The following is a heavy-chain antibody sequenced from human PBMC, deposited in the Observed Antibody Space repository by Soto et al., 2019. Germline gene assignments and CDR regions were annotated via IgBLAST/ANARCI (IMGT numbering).Heavy chain of an antibody. CDR2: ISSSGSTI. CDR3: VRDRRVTVGLYYFEY. V-gene: IGHV3-11*04. J-gene: IGHJ4*02. CDR1: GFTFSDYY. D-gene: IGHD4-4*01. Sequence: PGGSLRLSCAASGFTFSDYYMSWIRQAPGKGLEWVSYISSSGSTIYYADSVKGRFSISRDNAKNSLFLQMNSLRVEDTAVYYCVRDRRVTVGLYYFEYWGQGTLVTVSS.